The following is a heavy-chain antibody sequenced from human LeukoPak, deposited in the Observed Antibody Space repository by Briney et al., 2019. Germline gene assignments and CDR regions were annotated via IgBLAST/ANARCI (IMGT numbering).Heavy chain of an antibody. CDR2: IKQDGSEK. J-gene: IGHJ3*02. V-gene: IGHV3-7*01. Sequence: PGGSLRLSCAASGFTFSSYWMSWVRQAPGKGLEWVANIKQDGSEKYYVDSVKGRFTISRDNAKNSLYLQMNSLRAEDTAVYYCARHSSSWSYDAFDIWGQGTMVTVSS. D-gene: IGHD6-13*01. CDR3: ARHSSSWSYDAFDI. CDR1: GFTFSSYW.